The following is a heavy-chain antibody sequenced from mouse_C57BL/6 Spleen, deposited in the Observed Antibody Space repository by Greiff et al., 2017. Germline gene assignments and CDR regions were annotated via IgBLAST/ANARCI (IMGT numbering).Heavy chain of an antibody. J-gene: IGHJ2*01. Sequence: VQRVESGAELVRPGTSVKVSCKASGYAFTNYLIEWVKPRPGQGLEWIGVINPGSGGTTYHEKFKGKATLTADKSYSTAYLQLSSLTSEDSAIYFCAINYLWGQGTTLTVSS. CDR1: GYAFTNYL. CDR2: INPGSGGT. D-gene: IGHD1-1*02. V-gene: IGHV1-54*01. CDR3: AINYL.